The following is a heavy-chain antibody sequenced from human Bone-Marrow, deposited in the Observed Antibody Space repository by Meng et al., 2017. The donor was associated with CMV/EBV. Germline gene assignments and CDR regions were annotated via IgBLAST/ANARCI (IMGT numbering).Heavy chain of an antibody. V-gene: IGHV1-2*02. J-gene: IGHJ6*02. CDR3: ARGGYSGYDRPLYGMDV. Sequence: ASVKVSCKASGYTFTAYYMHWVRQAPGQGLEWMGWINPNSGDTKYVQKFQGRVTMTRDTSISTAYMELSRLTSEDTAVYYCARGGYSGYDRPLYGMDVWGQGTTVTVSS. D-gene: IGHD5-12*01. CDR2: INPNSGDT. CDR1: GYTFTAYY.